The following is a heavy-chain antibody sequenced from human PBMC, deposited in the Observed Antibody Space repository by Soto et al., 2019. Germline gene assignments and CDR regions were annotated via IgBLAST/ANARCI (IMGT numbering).Heavy chain of an antibody. Sequence: HPGGSMRLSCAASGFTFSSDWMHWVRQAPGKGLMWVSRIHNDGSTTRYADSVKGRFTISRDNAKNTLYLQMSSLRVEDTAVYYCARDNWNSYWGQGTLVTVSS. D-gene: IGHD1-7*01. CDR1: GFTFSSDW. J-gene: IGHJ4*01. V-gene: IGHV3-74*01. CDR2: IHNDGSTT. CDR3: ARDNWNSY.